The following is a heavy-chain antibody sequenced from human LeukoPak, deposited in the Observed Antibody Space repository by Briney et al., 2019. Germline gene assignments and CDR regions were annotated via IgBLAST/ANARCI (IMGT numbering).Heavy chain of an antibody. CDR2: ISYDGSHK. J-gene: IGHJ3*02. CDR1: GFSVSGYA. D-gene: IGHD5-24*01. V-gene: IGHV3-30*04. Sequence: GGSLRLSCAASGFSVSGYAMHWVRQAPGKGLEWLAVISYDGSHKDYADSVKGRFTISRDNSKNSLYLQMNSLRVDDAAVYYCARDRKKNGYNWDAFDIWGRGTMVTVSS. CDR3: ARDRKKNGYNWDAFDI.